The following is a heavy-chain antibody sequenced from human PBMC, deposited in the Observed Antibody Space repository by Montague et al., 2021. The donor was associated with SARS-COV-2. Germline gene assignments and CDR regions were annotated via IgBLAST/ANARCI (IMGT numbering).Heavy chain of an antibody. V-gene: IGHV3-9*01. CDR3: AKGSRRGYNYGTNNWLDP. J-gene: IGHJ5*02. Sequence: SLRLSCADSDFTFDDYAMHWVRQAPEKGLEWVSGINWNSGNLGYVDSVKGRFSISRDNSRNSLFLQMNSLRPEDTAVYYCAKGSRRGYNYGTNNWLDPWGQGTLVTVSS. D-gene: IGHD5-18*01. CDR2: INWNSGNL. CDR1: DFTFDDYA.